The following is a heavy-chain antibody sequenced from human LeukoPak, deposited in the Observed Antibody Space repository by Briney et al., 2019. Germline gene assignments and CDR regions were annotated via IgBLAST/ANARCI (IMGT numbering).Heavy chain of an antibody. D-gene: IGHD6-19*01. V-gene: IGHV3-23*01. CDR2: ISGSGGST. CDR1: GFTFSSYA. J-gene: IGHJ6*02. CDR3: AKDQYSGIAVAGILYYYYGMDV. Sequence: PGGSLRFSCAASGFTFSSYAMSWVRQAPGKGLEWVSAISGSGGSTYYADSVKGRFTISRDNSKNTLYLQMNSLRAEDTAVYYCAKDQYSGIAVAGILYYYYGMDVWGQGTTVTVSS.